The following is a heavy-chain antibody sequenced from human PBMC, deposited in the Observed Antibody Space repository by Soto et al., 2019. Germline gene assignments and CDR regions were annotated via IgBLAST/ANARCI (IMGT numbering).Heavy chain of an antibody. D-gene: IGHD2-2*01. CDR1: GYSLKIYA. Sequence: GGSLKLSCAASGYSLKIYAMTWVRQAKGKGLEWVSGITGSGDKTYYADSVKGRFIISRDNSENTLYLQMNSLRAEDTALYYCARDCSSSSCSVWRYWGQGTQVTVSS. V-gene: IGHV3-23*01. CDR2: ITGSGDKT. CDR3: ARDCSSSSCSVWRY. J-gene: IGHJ4*02.